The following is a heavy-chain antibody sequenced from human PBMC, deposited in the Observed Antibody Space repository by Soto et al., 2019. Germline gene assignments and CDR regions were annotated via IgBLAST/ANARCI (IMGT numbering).Heavy chain of an antibody. J-gene: IGHJ4*02. D-gene: IGHD5-18*01. Sequence: GGSLRLSCAASGFTFSSHSINWVRQAPGKGLEWVSYISGSGATKYYADSVKGRFTISRDNARNSLYLQMSSLSDEDTAVYYCARAIRGFSYVVDYWGQGTLVTVSS. CDR3: ARAIRGFSYVVDY. CDR2: ISGSGATK. V-gene: IGHV3-48*02. CDR1: GFTFSSHS.